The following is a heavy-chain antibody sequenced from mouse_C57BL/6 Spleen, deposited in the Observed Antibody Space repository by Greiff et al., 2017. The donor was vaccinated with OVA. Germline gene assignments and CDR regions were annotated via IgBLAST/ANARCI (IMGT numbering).Heavy chain of an antibody. CDR1: GYAFTNYL. CDR3: ARSDNSVVATSRGDY. J-gene: IGHJ2*01. Sequence: VQLQQPGAELVRPGTSVKVSCKASGYAFTNYLIAWVKQRPGQGLEWIGVINPGSGGTNYNETFKGKATLTADKSSSTAYMQLSSLTSEDSAVWFCARSDNSVVATSRGDYWGQGTTLTVSS. CDR2: INPGSGGT. D-gene: IGHD1-1*01. V-gene: IGHV1-54*01.